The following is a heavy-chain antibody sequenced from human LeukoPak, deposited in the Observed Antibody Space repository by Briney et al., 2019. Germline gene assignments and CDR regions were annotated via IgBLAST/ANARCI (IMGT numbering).Heavy chain of an antibody. V-gene: IGHV4-34*01. CDR1: GGSFSGYY. CDR3: ARHHGDYGDYYYYYYMDV. Sequence: SETLSLTCAVYGGSFSGYYWSWIRQPPGKGLEWIGEINHSGSTNYNPSLKSRVTISVDTSKNQFSLKLSSVTAADTAVYYCARHHGDYGDYYYYYYMDVWGKGTTVTISS. D-gene: IGHD4-17*01. J-gene: IGHJ6*03. CDR2: INHSGST.